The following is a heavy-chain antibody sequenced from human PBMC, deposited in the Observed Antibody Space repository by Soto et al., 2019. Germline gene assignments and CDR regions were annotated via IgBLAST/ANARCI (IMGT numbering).Heavy chain of an antibody. D-gene: IGHD2-15*01. V-gene: IGHV1-18*01. CDR1: GYTFTSYG. CDR3: ARDRGYCSGGSCPLDY. CDR2: ISAYNGNT. Sequence: ASVKVSCKASGYTFTSYGISWVRQAPGQGLEWMGWISAYNGNTNYAQKLRGRVTMTTDTSTSTAYMELRSLRSDDTAVYYCARDRGYCSGGSCPLDYWGQGTLVTVSS. J-gene: IGHJ4*02.